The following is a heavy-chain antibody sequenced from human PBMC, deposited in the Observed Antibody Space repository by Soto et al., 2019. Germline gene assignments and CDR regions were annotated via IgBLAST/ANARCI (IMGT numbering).Heavy chain of an antibody. CDR1: GYTLTELS. D-gene: IGHD6-19*01. CDR3: ATRFGQWLVPRGRFDY. Sequence: ASVKVSCKVSGYTLTELSMHWVRQAPGKGLEWMGGFDPEDGETIYAQKFQGRVTMTEDTSTDTAYMELSSLRSEDTAVYYCATRFGQWLVPRGRFDYWGQGTLVTVSS. CDR2: FDPEDGET. V-gene: IGHV1-24*01. J-gene: IGHJ4*02.